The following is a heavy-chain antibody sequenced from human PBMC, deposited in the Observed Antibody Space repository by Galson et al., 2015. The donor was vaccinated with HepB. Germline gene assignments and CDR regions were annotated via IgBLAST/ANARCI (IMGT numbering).Heavy chain of an antibody. CDR2: VSSSSSHI. CDR1: GFTFNRHS. Sequence: SLRLSCAASGFTFNRHSMNWVRQAPGKGLEWVSYVSSSSSHIYYADSVRGRFTISRDNAKNSLYLQMDSLRDEDTALYYCARDRAGFNYIDLWGQGTRVIVSS. D-gene: IGHD6-19*01. J-gene: IGHJ4*02. V-gene: IGHV3-48*02. CDR3: ARDRAGFNYIDL.